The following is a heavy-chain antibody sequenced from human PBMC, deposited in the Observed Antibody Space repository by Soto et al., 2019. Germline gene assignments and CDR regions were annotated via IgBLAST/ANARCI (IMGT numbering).Heavy chain of an antibody. Sequence: GGSLRLSCEASGFSFSSSAMNWVRQAPGKGLEWISVISGSGGATYFADSVKGRFTISRDNSKNTLYLHMTNLRAEDTAVYYCAKDGNWLDVYFDVWGQGTPVTVSA. CDR3: AKDGNWLDVYFDV. D-gene: IGHD6-19*01. J-gene: IGHJ4*02. V-gene: IGHV3-23*01. CDR1: GFSFSSSA. CDR2: ISGSGGAT.